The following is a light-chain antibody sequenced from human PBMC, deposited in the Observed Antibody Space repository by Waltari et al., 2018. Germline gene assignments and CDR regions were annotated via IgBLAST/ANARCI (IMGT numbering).Light chain of an antibody. CDR1: QSVSGY. CDR3: QQRYIWPPIT. J-gene: IGKJ5*01. CDR2: EAS. Sequence: EIVLTQSPATLSLSPGERATLSCRASQSVSGYLAWYQQRPGQAPRLLIFEASNRATGIPARFSGSWSETDVTLTISSLEPEDFAGYYCQQRYIWPPITFGQGTRLDI. V-gene: IGKV3-11*01.